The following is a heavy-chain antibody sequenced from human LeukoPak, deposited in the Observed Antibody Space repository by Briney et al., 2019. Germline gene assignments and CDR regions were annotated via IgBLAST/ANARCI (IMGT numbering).Heavy chain of an antibody. J-gene: IGHJ6*02. Sequence: GRSLRLSCAASGFTFSSYAMPWVRQAPGKGLEWVAVISYDGSNKYYADSVKGRFTISRDNSKNTLYLQMNSLRAEDTAVYYCARAMVAAARLGYGMDVWGQGTTVTVSS. CDR2: ISYDGSNK. CDR3: ARAMVAAARLGYGMDV. V-gene: IGHV3-30*04. D-gene: IGHD6-13*01. CDR1: GFTFSSYA.